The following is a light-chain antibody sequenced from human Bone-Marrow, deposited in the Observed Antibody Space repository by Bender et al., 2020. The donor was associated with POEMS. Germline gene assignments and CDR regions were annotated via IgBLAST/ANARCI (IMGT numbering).Light chain of an antibody. CDR3: ISFAGVDNWV. CDR1: TSDVGSYNL. V-gene: IGLV2-23*02. J-gene: IGLJ3*02. CDR2: EVT. Sequence: QSALTQPASVSGSPGQSITISCTGTTSDVGSYNLVSWYQQHPGKAPKLIIYEVTKRPSGVPDRFSGSKSGNTASLTVSGLQADDEADYYCISFAGVDNWVFGGGTKLTVL.